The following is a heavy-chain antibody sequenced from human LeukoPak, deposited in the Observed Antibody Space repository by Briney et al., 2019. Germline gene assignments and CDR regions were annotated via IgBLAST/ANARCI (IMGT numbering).Heavy chain of an antibody. CDR3: AKTGTANYFDY. V-gene: IGHV3-23*01. CDR2: ISGSGGST. J-gene: IGHJ4*02. Sequence: GGSLRLSCAASGFIISDHYMDWVRQAPGKGLEWVSAISGSGGSTYYADSVKGRFTISRDNSKNTLYLQMNSLRAEDTAVYYCAKTGTANYFDYWGQGTLVTVSS. CDR1: GFIISDHY. D-gene: IGHD1-7*01.